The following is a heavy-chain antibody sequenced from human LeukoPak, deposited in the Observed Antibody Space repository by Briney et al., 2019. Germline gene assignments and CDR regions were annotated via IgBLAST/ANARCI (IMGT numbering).Heavy chain of an antibody. V-gene: IGHV1-18*04. CDR3: ARDSGYGDLETFDP. J-gene: IGHJ5*02. Sequence: ASVKVSCKASGYTFTGYYMHWVRQAPGQGLEWMGWISAYNGNTNYAQKLQGRVTMTTDTSTSTAYMELRSLRSDDTAVYYCARDSGYGDLETFDPWGQGTLVTVSS. D-gene: IGHD4-17*01. CDR1: GYTFTGYY. CDR2: ISAYNGNT.